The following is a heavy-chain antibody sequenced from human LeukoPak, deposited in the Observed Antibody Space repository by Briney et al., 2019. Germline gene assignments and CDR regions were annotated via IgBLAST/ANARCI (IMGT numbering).Heavy chain of an antibody. J-gene: IGHJ4*02. CDR2: IYHSGST. D-gene: IGHD1-26*01. CDR1: GGSISSGGYS. CDR3: ARDSMGSFTY. Sequence: SETLSLTCAVSGGSISSGGYSWSWIRQPPGKGLEWIGYIYHSGSTYYNPSLKSRVTISVDRSKNQFSLKLSSVTAADTAVYYCARDSMGSFTYWGQGTLVTVSS. V-gene: IGHV4-30-2*01.